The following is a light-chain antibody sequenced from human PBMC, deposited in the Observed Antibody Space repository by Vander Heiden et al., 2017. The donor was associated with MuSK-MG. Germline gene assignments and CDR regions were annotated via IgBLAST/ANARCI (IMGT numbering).Light chain of an antibody. J-gene: IGKJ1*01. CDR1: QSVSSY. CDR3: QQRCYWPPWT. V-gene: IGKV3-11*01. CDR2: DAS. Sequence: EIVLTQSPATLSLSPGERATLSCRASQSVSSYLAWYQQKPGQAPRLLIYDASNRDTGIPARFSGSGYGKDFTLTISSREPEDFAVYYCQQRCYWPPWTFGQGTKVEIK.